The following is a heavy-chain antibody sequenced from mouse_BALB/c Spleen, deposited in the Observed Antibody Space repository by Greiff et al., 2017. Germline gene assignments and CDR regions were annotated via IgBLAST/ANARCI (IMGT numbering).Heavy chain of an antibody. Sequence: QVQLQQSGPGLVQPSQSLSITCTVSGFSLTSYGVHWVRQSPGKGLEWLGVIWSGGSTDYNAAFISRLSISKDNSKSQVFFKMNSLQANDTAIYYCARNQVYRYDDAMDYWGQGTSVTVSS. J-gene: IGHJ4*01. V-gene: IGHV2-2*02. CDR2: IWSGGST. D-gene: IGHD2-14*01. CDR1: GFSLTSYG. CDR3: ARNQVYRYDDAMDY.